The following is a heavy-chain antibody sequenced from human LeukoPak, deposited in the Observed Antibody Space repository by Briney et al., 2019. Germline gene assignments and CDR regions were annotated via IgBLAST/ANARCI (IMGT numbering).Heavy chain of an antibody. CDR2: IYYSGST. CDR1: GGSISKYY. J-gene: IGHJ4*02. D-gene: IGHD2-21*01. Sequence: SETLSLTCTVSGGSISKYYWSWIRQSPGKGLAWIGYIYYSGSTNYNPSLKSRVTISVDTSKNQFSLKLASVTAADSYVCYCARGMVIPDYWGQGTLVTVSS. V-gene: IGHV4-59*01. CDR3: ARGMVIPDY.